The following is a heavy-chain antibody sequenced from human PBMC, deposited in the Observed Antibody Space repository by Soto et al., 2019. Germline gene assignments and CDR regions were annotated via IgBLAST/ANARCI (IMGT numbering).Heavy chain of an antibody. J-gene: IGHJ6*02. D-gene: IGHD4-17*01. CDR3: ARGADYGGTYYYYGMDV. CDR1: GYIFTSYY. Sequence: ASVKVSCKASGYIFTSYYMHWVRQAPGQGLEWMGIINPSGGSTSYAQKFQGRVTMTRDTSTSTVYMELSSLRSEDTAVYYCARGADYGGTYYYYGMDVWGQGTTVTVSS. CDR2: INPSGGST. V-gene: IGHV1-46*01.